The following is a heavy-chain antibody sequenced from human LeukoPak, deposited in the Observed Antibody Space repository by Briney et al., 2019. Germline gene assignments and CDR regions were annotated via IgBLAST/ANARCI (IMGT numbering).Heavy chain of an antibody. CDR3: ARDPEYSSSPSGY. J-gene: IGHJ4*02. V-gene: IGHV3-21*01. CDR2: ISSSSSYI. D-gene: IGHD6-6*01. CDR1: GFTFSSYS. Sequence: GGSLRLSCAASGFTFSSYSMNWVRQAPGKGLEWVSSISSSSSYIYYADSVKGRLTISRDNAKNSLYLQMNSLRAEDTAVYYCARDPEYSSSPSGYWGQGTLVTVSS.